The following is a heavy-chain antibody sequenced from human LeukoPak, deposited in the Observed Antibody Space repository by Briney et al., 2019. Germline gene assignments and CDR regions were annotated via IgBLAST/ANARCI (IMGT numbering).Heavy chain of an antibody. CDR3: ARWGSIAAARFDY. Sequence: PSETLSLTCTVSGGSISNYYWSWIRQPPGKGLEWIGYIYSSGSTNFIPSLKSRVTISVDTSKNHFSLNLSSVTAADTAVYYCARWGSIAAARFDYWGQGTLVTVSS. D-gene: IGHD6-13*01. CDR1: GGSISNYY. CDR2: IYSSGST. V-gene: IGHV4-59*01. J-gene: IGHJ4*02.